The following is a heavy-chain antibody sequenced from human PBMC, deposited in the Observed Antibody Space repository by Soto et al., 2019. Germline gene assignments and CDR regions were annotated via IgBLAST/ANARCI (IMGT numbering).Heavy chain of an antibody. Sequence: SATLSLSSTVSGFSIVSITTYWGWIRQPPGKGLEWIGTIYYSGTTYYNPSLKSRVTISVDTSTNQFSLKLSSVTAADTAAYYCATPSGGGAFDIWGQGTMVT. D-gene: IGHD2-8*02. CDR1: GFSIVSITTY. V-gene: IGHV4-39*01. J-gene: IGHJ3*02. CDR3: ATPSGGGAFDI. CDR2: IYYSGTT.